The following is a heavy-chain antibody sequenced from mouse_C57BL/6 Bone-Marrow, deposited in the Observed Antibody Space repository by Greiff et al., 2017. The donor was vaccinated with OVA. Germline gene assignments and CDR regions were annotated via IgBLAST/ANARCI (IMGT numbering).Heavy chain of an antibody. J-gene: IGHJ3*01. CDR2: ISSGSSTI. V-gene: IGHV5-17*01. CDR3: ERRWLLAWFAY. Sequence: EVLLVESGGGLVKPGGSLKLSCAASGFTFSDYGMHWVRQAPEKGLEWVAYISSGSSTIYYADTVKGRFTISRDNAKNTLFLQMTSLRSEDTAMYYCERRWLLAWFAYWGQGTLVTVSA. CDR1: GFTFSDYG. D-gene: IGHD2-3*01.